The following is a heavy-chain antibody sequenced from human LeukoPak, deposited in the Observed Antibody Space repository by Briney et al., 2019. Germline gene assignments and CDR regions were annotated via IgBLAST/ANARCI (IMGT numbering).Heavy chain of an antibody. CDR2: INPNRGGT. V-gene: IGHV1-2*02. CDR1: GYTFTGYY. J-gene: IGHJ4*02. Sequence: ASVKVSCKASGYTFTGYYMHWVRQAPGQGLEWMGWINPNRGGTNYAQKFQGRVTMARDTSISTAYVELSRLRSDDTAVYYCAKGYPDRKVRAANFDYWGQGTLVTVSS. D-gene: IGHD6-25*01. CDR3: AKGYPDRKVRAANFDY.